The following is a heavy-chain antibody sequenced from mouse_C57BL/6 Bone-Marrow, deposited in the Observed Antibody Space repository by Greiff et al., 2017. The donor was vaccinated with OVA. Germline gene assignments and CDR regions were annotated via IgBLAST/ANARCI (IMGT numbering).Heavy chain of an antibody. CDR3: TTCSYGSRPHY. V-gene: IGHV14-4*01. J-gene: IGHJ2*01. D-gene: IGHD1-1*01. Sequence: EVQLQQSGAELVRPGASVKLSCTASGFNIKDDYMHWVKQRPEQGLEWIGWIDPENGDTEYASKFQGKATITADTSSNTAYLQLSSLTSEDTAVYYWTTCSYGSRPHYWGQGTTLTVSS. CDR1: GFNIKDDY. CDR2: IDPENGDT.